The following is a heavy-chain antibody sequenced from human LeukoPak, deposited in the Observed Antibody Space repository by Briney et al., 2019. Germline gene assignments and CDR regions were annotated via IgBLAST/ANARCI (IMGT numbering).Heavy chain of an antibody. J-gene: IGHJ4*02. D-gene: IGHD3-3*01. Sequence: GGSLRLSCAASGFTFSSYAMSWVRQAPGKGLEWVSVIYSGGSTDYADSVKGRFTISRDNSKNTLYLQMNSLRAEDTAVYYCTRVESWGQGTLVTVSS. CDR2: IYSGGST. V-gene: IGHV3-53*01. CDR3: TRVES. CDR1: GFTFSSYA.